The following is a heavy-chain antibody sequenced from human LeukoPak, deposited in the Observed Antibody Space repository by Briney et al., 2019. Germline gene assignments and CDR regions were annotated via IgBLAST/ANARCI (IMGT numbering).Heavy chain of an antibody. D-gene: IGHD2-2*01. CDR1: GGPISSHY. V-gene: IGHV4-59*11. J-gene: IGHJ4*02. Sequence: KPSETLSLTCTVSGGPISSHYWSWIRQPPGKGLEWIGYIYYSGSTNYNPSLKSRVTISVDTSKNQFSLKLSSVTAADTAVYYCARNEHRSTSLCFDYWGQGTLVTVSS. CDR3: ARNEHRSTSLCFDY. CDR2: IYYSGST.